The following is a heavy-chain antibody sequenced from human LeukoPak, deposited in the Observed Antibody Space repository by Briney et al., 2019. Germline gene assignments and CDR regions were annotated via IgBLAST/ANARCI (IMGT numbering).Heavy chain of an antibody. Sequence: PSETLSLTCAVSGYSISSGYYWGCIRQPPGKGLEWIGSIYHSGSTYYNPSLESRVTISVDTSKKQFSLKLSSVTAADTAVYYCATQTTVTTIDYWGEGTLVTVSS. D-gene: IGHD4-11*01. CDR2: IYHSGST. CDR1: GYSISSGYY. V-gene: IGHV4-38-2*01. CDR3: ATQTTVTTIDY. J-gene: IGHJ4*02.